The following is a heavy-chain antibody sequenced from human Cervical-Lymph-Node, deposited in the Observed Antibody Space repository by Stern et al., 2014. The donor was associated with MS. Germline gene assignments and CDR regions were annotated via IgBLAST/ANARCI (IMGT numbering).Heavy chain of an antibody. Sequence: QVQLGQSGAEVKKPGASVKVSCKSSGHTFTNYYLHCVRQAPGQGLEWMGIINPSDGRIDLAQKCQGRVTMTRDTSTSTVYMELSSLRSEDTAVYYCATGGGCTTSGRPPVKCALDTWGQGTMVTVSS. D-gene: IGHD3-10*01. CDR2: INPSDGRI. J-gene: IGHJ3*02. CDR1: GHTFTNYY. CDR3: ATGGGCTTSGRPPVKCALDT. V-gene: IGHV1-46*01.